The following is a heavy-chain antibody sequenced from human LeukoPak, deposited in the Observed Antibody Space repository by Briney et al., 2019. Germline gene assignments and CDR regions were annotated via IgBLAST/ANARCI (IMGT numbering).Heavy chain of an antibody. CDR1: GFTYSSYG. V-gene: IGHV3-23*01. D-gene: IGHD6-13*01. CDR3: AKADSGYSSSWYLGYYYYYYMDV. CDR2: ISGSGGST. Sequence: GGSLRLSCAASGFTYSSYGMSWVRQAPGKGLEWVSAISGSGGSTYYADSVKGRFTISRDNSKNTLYLQMNSLRAEDTAVYYCAKADSGYSSSWYLGYYYYYYMDVWGKGTTVTISS. J-gene: IGHJ6*03.